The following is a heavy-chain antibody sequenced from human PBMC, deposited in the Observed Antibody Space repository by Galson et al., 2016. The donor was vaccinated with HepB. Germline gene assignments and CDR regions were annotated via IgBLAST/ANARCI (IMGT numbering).Heavy chain of an antibody. Sequence: SLRLSCAASGFTFSSYNMNWVRQAPGKGLEWVSSLDYSSSYIYYADSVKGRFTISRDNAKNSLYLQMNSLRAEDTAVYYGASDNLRGWSGPTPMDVWGQGTTVTVSS. CDR2: LDYSSSYI. CDR3: ASDNLRGWSGPTPMDV. D-gene: IGHD3-3*01. V-gene: IGHV3-21*01. CDR1: GFTFSSYN. J-gene: IGHJ6*02.